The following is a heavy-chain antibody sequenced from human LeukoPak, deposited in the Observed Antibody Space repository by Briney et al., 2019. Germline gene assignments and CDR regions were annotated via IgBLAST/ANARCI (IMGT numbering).Heavy chain of an antibody. V-gene: IGHV3-23*01. CDR3: AKRVATTVTSTYYFDY. CDR2: INASGGST. Sequence: PGGSLRLSCAASGFTFSSYAMSWVRQAPGKGLEWVSAINASGGSTYSADSVKGRFTISRDNSKNTLYLQMNSLRAEDTAVYYCAKRVATTVTSTYYFDYWGQGTLVTVSS. J-gene: IGHJ4*02. CDR1: GFTFSSYA. D-gene: IGHD4-17*01.